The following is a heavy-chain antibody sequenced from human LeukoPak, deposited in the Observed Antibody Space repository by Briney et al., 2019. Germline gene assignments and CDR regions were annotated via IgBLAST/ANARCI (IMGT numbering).Heavy chain of an antibody. CDR2: INPNSGGT. CDR3: ARSPHILTGENFDY. CDR1: GYTFTGYY. Sequence: ASVKVSCKASGYTFTGYYMHWVRQAPGQGLEWMGWINPNSGGTNYAQKFQGRVTMTRDTSITTAYMEMSRLRSDDTALCYCARSPHILTGENFDYWGQGTLVTVSS. D-gene: IGHD3-9*01. J-gene: IGHJ4*02. V-gene: IGHV1-2*02.